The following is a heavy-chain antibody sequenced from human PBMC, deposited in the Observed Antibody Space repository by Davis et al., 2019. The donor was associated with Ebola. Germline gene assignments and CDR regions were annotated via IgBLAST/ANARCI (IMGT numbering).Heavy chain of an antibody. D-gene: IGHD2-21*01. CDR3: ARGGVAYSDLDY. CDR1: GYTFTGYY. Sequence: ASVKVSCKASGYTFTGYYVHWVRQAPGQGLEWMGRINPNSGGTNYAQKFQGRVTMTRDTSISTAYMELSRLRSEDTAVYFCARGGVAYSDLDYWGQGTLVAVSS. J-gene: IGHJ4*02. V-gene: IGHV1-2*06. CDR2: INPNSGGT.